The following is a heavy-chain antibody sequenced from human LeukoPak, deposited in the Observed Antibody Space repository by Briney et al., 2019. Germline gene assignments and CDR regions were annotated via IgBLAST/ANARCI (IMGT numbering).Heavy chain of an antibody. CDR2: IIGGNT. J-gene: IGHJ4*02. CDR3: AKGFTTGWSEGYLDY. Sequence: GGCLRLSCAASGFTLTNYAMNWVRQTPGKGLEWVSGIIGGNTYYSYSVRGRFTISRDSSKNTLYLHMDFVTAEDTAVYLCAKGFTTGWSEGYLDYWGQGTLVSVSS. V-gene: IGHV3-23*01. D-gene: IGHD6-19*01. CDR1: GFTLTNYA.